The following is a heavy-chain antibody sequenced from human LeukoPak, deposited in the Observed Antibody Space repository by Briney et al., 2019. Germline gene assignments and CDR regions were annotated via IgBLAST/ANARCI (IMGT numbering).Heavy chain of an antibody. CDR2: ISGRDGST. D-gene: IGHD4-17*01. Sequence: QTGGSLRLSCAASGFTFSSYTLTWVRQAPGKGLEWVSSISGRDGSTYYADSVKGRFTISRDNSKNMLYLQMNSLRAEDTAVYYCAKVEGIDYGDYVYFDYWGQGTLVTVSS. J-gene: IGHJ4*02. CDR1: GFTFSSYT. CDR3: AKVEGIDYGDYVYFDY. V-gene: IGHV3-23*01.